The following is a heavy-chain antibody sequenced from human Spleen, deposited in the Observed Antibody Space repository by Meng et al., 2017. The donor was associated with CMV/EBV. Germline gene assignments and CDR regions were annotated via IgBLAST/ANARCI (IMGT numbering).Heavy chain of an antibody. CDR3: GLDRTKGLHYYYGMDV. V-gene: IGHV3-23*03. CDR2: IYSAGNYT. CDR1: GSTFPTYA. D-gene: IGHD2-8*01. J-gene: IGHJ6*02. Sequence: GESLKISCAASGSTFPTYAMHWVRQAPGKGLEWVSVIYSAGNYTYYADSVKGRFIISRDYSKNTVYLQMNSLRAEDTAVYYCGLDRTKGLHYYYGMDVWGQGTTVTVSS.